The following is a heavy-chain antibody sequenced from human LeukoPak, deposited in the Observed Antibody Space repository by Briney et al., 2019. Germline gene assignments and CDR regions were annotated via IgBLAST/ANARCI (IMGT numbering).Heavy chain of an antibody. Sequence: GASVKVSCKASGYTFTSYGISWVRQAPGQGLEWMGGISAYNGNTNYAQKLQGRVTMTTDTSTSTAYMELRSLRSDDTAVYYCARVSVLRFLEWLLGPMDVWGQGTPVSVSS. CDR1: GYTFTSYG. D-gene: IGHD3-3*01. CDR2: ISAYNGNT. V-gene: IGHV1-18*01. CDR3: ARVSVLRFLEWLLGPMDV. J-gene: IGHJ6*01.